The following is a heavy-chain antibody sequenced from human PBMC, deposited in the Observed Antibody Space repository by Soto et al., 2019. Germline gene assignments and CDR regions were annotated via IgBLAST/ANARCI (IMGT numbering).Heavy chain of an antibody. CDR3: ARLQAAVPHY. J-gene: IGHJ4*02. V-gene: IGHV4-39*01. D-gene: IGHD6-13*01. CDR2: IFYNGYT. CDR1: GDSISGSPYF. Sequence: QLQLQESGPGLVMPSETLSLTCTVSGDSISGSPYFWGWIRQPPGKRLEWIGSIFYNGYTLYTPSLRRRFTISVDTSTNQFSLKLASVAAADTATYFCARLQAAVPHYWGQGTLVTVSS.